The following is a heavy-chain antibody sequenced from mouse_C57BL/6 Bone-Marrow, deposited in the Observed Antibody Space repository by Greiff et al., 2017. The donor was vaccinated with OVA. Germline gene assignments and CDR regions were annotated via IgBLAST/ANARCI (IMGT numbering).Heavy chain of an antibody. Sequence: VQRVESGAELVRPGTSVKVSCKASGYAFTNYLIEWVKQRPGQGLEWIGVINPGSGGTNYNEKFKGKATLTADKSSSTAYMQLSSLTSEDSAVYFCARGSYYGSSPAWFAYWGQGTLVTVSA. D-gene: IGHD1-1*01. V-gene: IGHV1-54*01. CDR2: INPGSGGT. CDR1: GYAFTNYL. J-gene: IGHJ3*01. CDR3: ARGSYYGSSPAWFAY.